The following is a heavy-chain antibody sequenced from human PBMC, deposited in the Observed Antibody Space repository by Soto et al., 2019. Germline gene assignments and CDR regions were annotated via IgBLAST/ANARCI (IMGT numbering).Heavy chain of an antibody. D-gene: IGHD6-13*01. CDR3: ARGPYSSRAVTEFDP. CDR1: GGSISSADYY. CDR2: IYYSGNT. J-gene: IGHJ5*02. V-gene: IGHV4-30-4*01. Sequence: QVQLQESGPGLVKPSQTLSLTCTVSGGSISSADYYWSWIRQPPGKGLEWIGYIYYSGNTYYNPSLKSRVTISLDTSKNQFSVRLSSVTAADTAVYYCARGPYSSRAVTEFDPSGQGTLVTVSS.